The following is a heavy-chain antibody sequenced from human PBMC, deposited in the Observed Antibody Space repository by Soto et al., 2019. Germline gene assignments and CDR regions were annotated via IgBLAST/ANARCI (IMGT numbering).Heavy chain of an antibody. D-gene: IGHD4-17*01. V-gene: IGHV3-30*03. Sequence: VGSLRLSCASSVFTFSSYGMHCVRHSPGKWLEWVAVISYDGSNKYYADSVKGRFTISRDNSKNTLYLQMNSLRAEDTAVYYCARAYDYGDDDAFDIWGQGTMVTVS. J-gene: IGHJ3*02. CDR2: ISYDGSNK. CDR1: VFTFSSYG. CDR3: ARAYDYGDDDAFDI.